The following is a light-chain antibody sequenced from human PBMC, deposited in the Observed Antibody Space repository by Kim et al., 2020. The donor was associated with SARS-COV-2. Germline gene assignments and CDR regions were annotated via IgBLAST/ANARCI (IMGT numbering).Light chain of an antibody. CDR2: EVY. CDR3: SSYTRSSTVV. Sequence: PGQSITISCTGTSSDVGGYKYVSWYQQHPDKAPQLVIFEVYRRPSGMSNRFSGSKSGNTASLTISGLQAEDEADYCSSYTRSSTVVFGTGTKVTVL. CDR1: SSDVGGYKY. J-gene: IGLJ1*01. V-gene: IGLV2-14*01.